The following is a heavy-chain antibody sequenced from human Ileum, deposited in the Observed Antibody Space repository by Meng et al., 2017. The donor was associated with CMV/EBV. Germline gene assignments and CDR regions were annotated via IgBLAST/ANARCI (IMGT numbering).Heavy chain of an antibody. CDR3: ARLRYYGSGTYATNWFDP. J-gene: IGHJ5*02. CDR2: IYPGDSDT. D-gene: IGHD3-10*01. CDR1: GYSFTSYW. Sequence: GESLKISCKGSGYSFTSYWIGWVRQMPGKGLEWMGIIYPGDSDTRYSPSFQGQVTISADRSISTAFLQWSSLKASDTAMYYCARLRYYGSGTYATNWFDPWGQGTLVTVSS. V-gene: IGHV5-51*01.